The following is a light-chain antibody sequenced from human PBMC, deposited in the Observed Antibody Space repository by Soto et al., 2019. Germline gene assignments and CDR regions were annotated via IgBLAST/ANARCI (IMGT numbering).Light chain of an antibody. Sequence: DIQLTQSPPTLSASVGDRVTITCRSSQSIRYYLAWYQQMPGKAPKLLIYGASSLQSGVPSRFSGSGSGPDFTLTISSLQPDDFATYFCQHHNSYSQTFGQGTKVEIK. CDR3: QHHNSYSQT. V-gene: IGKV1-5*01. J-gene: IGKJ1*01. CDR1: QSIRYY. CDR2: GAS.